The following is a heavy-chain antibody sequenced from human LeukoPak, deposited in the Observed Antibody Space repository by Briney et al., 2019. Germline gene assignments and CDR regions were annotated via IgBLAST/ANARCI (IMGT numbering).Heavy chain of an antibody. CDR2: IYSDGRT. Sequence: GGSLRLSCAATGFNVSSNYMNWVRQAPGKGLEWVSVIYSDGRTYYADSVKGRFTISRDNSKNTLYLQMGSLRAEDMAVYYCARGRWEYQLLDGGDYWGQGTLVTVSS. CDR1: GFNVSSNY. J-gene: IGHJ4*02. CDR3: ARGRWEYQLLDGGDY. V-gene: IGHV3-53*05. D-gene: IGHD2-2*01.